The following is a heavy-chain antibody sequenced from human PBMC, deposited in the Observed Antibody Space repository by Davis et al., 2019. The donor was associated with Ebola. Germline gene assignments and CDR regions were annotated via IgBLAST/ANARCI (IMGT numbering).Heavy chain of an antibody. CDR1: GGSISSYY. V-gene: IGHV4-59*08. J-gene: IGHJ4*02. Sequence: SETLSLTCTVSGGSISSYYWSWIRQPPGKGLEWIGYIYYSGSTNYNPSLKSRVTISVDTSKNQFSLKLSSVTAADTAVYYCASGGYCISTSCPLDYWGQGTLVTVSS. CDR3: ASGGYCISTSCPLDY. CDR2: IYYSGST. D-gene: IGHD2-2*01.